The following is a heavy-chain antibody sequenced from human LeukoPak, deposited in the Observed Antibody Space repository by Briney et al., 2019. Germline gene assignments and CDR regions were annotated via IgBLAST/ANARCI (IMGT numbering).Heavy chain of an antibody. V-gene: IGHV1-24*01. Sequence: GASVKVSCKVSGYTLTELSMHWVRQAPGKGLEWMGGFDPEDGETIYAQKFQGRVTMTEDTSTDTAYMELSSLRSEDTAVYYCARVPASGWPRKQTGTLHNWFDPWGQGTLVTVSS. CDR2: FDPEDGET. D-gene: IGHD6-19*01. J-gene: IGHJ5*02. CDR3: ARVPASGWPRKQTGTLHNWFDP. CDR1: GYTLTELS.